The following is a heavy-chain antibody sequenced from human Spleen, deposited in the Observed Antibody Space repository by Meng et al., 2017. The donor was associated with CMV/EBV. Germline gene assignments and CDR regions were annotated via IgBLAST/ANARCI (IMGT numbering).Heavy chain of an antibody. J-gene: IGHJ6*02. V-gene: IGHV4-59*01. D-gene: IGHD4-23*01. CDR1: GGSINNYY. Sequence: SETLSLTCTVSGGSINNYYWSWIRQTPGKGLEWIGYIYYSETTKYSPSLKSRVTIAVDTSKNQFSLNLSSVTAADTAVYYCARDNGGNAYYYGMDVWGQGTTVTVSS. CDR2: IYYSETT. CDR3: ARDNGGNAYYYGMDV.